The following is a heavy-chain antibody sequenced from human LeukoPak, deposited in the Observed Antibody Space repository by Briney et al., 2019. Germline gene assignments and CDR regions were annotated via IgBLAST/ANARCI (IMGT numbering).Heavy chain of an antibody. CDR1: GFTFSSYG. Sequence: GGSLRLSCAASGFTFSSYGMHWVRQAPGKGLEWVAVIWYDGSNKYYADSVKGRFTISRDKNSLFLQMNSVRAEDTAVYYCVGWGISGITNHWGQGTLVTVSS. V-gene: IGHV3-33*01. J-gene: IGHJ4*02. CDR3: VGWGISGITNH. CDR2: IWYDGSNK. D-gene: IGHD1-7*01.